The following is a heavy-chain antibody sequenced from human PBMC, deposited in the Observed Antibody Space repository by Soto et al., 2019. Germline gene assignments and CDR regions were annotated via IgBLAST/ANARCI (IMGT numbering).Heavy chain of an antibody. D-gene: IGHD5-18*01. Sequence: SETLSLTCIVSGGSIXNYYWSLIRQPPGKGLEWIGYIYYSGSTNYNPSLTSRVTISVDTSKNQFSLKLSSVTAADTAVYYCARHRYSYGVYYFDYWGQGTLVTVSS. J-gene: IGHJ4*02. CDR1: GGSIXNYY. CDR2: IYYSGST. V-gene: IGHV4-59*08. CDR3: ARHRYSYGVYYFDY.